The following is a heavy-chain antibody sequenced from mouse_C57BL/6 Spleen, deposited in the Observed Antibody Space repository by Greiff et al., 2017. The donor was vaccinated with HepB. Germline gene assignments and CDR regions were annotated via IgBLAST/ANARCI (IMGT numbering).Heavy chain of an antibody. CDR1: GFTFTDYY. CDR2: IRNKANGYTT. V-gene: IGHV7-3*01. CDR3: ARLGDYAPWNAMDY. Sequence: EVMLVESGGGLVQPGGSLSLSCAASGFTFTDYYMSWVRQPPGKALEWLGFIRNKANGYTTEYSASVKGRFTISRDNSQSILYLQMNALRAEDSATYYCARLGDYAPWNAMDYWGQGTSVTVSS. D-gene: IGHD2-4*01. J-gene: IGHJ4*01.